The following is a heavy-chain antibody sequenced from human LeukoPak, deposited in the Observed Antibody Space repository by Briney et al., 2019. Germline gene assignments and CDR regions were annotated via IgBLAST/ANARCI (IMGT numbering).Heavy chain of an antibody. J-gene: IGHJ5*02. V-gene: IGHV1-69*13. CDR2: IIPIFGTA. CDR3: ACQVGVVVVPAAINWFDP. CDR1: GGTFSSYA. Sequence: SVKVSCKASGGTFSSYAISWVRQAPGQGLEWMGGIIPIFGTANYGQKLQGRVTITADESTSTAYMELSSLRSEDTAVYYCACQVGVVVVPAAINWFDPWGQGTLVTVSS. D-gene: IGHD2-2*02.